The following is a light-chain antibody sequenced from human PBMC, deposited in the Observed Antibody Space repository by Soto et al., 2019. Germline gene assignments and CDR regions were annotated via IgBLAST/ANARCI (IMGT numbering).Light chain of an antibody. Sequence: DIVMTQSPDSLAVSLGERATINCKSSQSVLYSSNNKNYLAWYQQKPGQPPKLLIFWAYTRDSGVHDRFSGSGSGTDFTLTISSLQAEDVAVYYCQQYYATPRTFGQGTKVDIK. CDR3: QQYYATPRT. CDR2: WAY. V-gene: IGKV4-1*01. CDR1: QSVLYSSNNKNY. J-gene: IGKJ1*01.